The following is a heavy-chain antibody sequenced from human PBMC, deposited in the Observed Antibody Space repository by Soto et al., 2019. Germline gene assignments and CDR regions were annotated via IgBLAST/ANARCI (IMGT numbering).Heavy chain of an antibody. V-gene: IGHV2-5*01. CDR3: ERKISGSYWKFDR. J-gene: IGHJ5*02. CDR2: IYWNDGT. CDR1: GFSLSANGVG. Sequence: QITLRESGPTLVKPTQTLTLTCAFSGFSLSANGVGVGWIRQPPGGALEWLAIIYWNDGTSIRPTLQSRLSISKDTSTNQVVLTLPVIDPRDTATYYCERKISGSYWKFDRWGPGAQVTVSS. D-gene: IGHD3-22*01.